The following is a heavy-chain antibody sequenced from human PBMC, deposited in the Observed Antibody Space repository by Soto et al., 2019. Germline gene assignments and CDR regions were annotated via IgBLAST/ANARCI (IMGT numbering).Heavy chain of an antibody. V-gene: IGHV3-23*01. CDR2: ISGSVGST. D-gene: IGHD3-9*01. CDR1: GFTFSSYA. J-gene: IGHJ4*02. Sequence: EVQLLESGGGLVQPGGSLRLSCAASGFTFSSYAMSWVRQAPGKGLEWVSAISGSVGSTYYADSVKGRFTISRDNSKNTLYLQMNSLRAEDTAVYYCAKDFDILTGYPDYWGQGTLVTVSS. CDR3: AKDFDILTGYPDY.